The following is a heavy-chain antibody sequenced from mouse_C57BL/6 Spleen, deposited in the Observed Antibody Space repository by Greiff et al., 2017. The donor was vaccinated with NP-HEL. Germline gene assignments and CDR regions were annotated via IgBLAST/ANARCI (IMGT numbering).Heavy chain of an antibody. D-gene: IGHD3-1*01. CDR2: IYPSDSET. Sequence: VQLQQSGAELVRHGSSVKLSCKASGYTFTSYWMDWVKQRPGQGLEWIGNIYPSDSETHYNQKFKDKATLTVDKSSSTAYMQLSSLTSEDAAVYYCAISGGDWYFDVWGTGTTVTVSS. V-gene: IGHV1-61*01. CDR3: AISGGDWYFDV. J-gene: IGHJ1*03. CDR1: GYTFTSYW.